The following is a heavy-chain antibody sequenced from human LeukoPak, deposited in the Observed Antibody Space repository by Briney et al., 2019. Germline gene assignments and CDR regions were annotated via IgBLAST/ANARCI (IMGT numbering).Heavy chain of an antibody. CDR1: GYTFTGYY. D-gene: IGHD6-6*01. CDR2: INPNGGGT. Sequence: GASVKVSCKASGYTFTGYYMHWVRQAPGQGLEWMGWINPNGGGTNYAQKFQGRVTMTRDTSISTAYMELSRLRSDDTAVYYCARELMYSSSPDYWGQGTLVTVSS. V-gene: IGHV1-2*02. CDR3: ARELMYSSSPDY. J-gene: IGHJ4*02.